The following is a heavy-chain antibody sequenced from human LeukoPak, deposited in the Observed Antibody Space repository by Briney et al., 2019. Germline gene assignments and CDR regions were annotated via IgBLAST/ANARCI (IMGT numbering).Heavy chain of an antibody. CDR2: ISGSGGST. D-gene: IGHD4-17*01. CDR3: AKEPTSVTAPY. CDR1: GFTFSSYA. J-gene: IGHJ4*02. Sequence: PGGSLRLSCAASGFTFSSYAMSWVRQAPGKGLEWISAISGSGGSTYYADSVKGRFTISRDNSKNTLYLQMNSLRGEETAVYYCAKEPTSVTAPYWGQGTLVTVSS. V-gene: IGHV3-23*01.